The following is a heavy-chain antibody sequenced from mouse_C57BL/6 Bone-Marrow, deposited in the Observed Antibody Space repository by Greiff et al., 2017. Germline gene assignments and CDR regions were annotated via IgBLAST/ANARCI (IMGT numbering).Heavy chain of an antibody. CDR3: AREEYYDYDGAWFAY. V-gene: IGHV1-26*01. J-gene: IGHJ3*01. CDR1: GYTFTDYY. CDR2: INPNNGGT. Sequence: EVKLQQSGAELVRPGASVKISCKASGYTFTDYYMNWVKQSHGKSLEWIGDINPNNGGTSYNQKFKGKATLTVDKSSSTAYMELRSLTSEDSAVYYCAREEYYDYDGAWFAYWGQGTLVTVSA. D-gene: IGHD2-4*01.